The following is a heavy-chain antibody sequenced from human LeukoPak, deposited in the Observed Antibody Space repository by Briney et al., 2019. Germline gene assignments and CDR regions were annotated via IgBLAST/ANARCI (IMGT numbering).Heavy chain of an antibody. D-gene: IGHD3-22*01. J-gene: IGHJ4*02. CDR3: ARKPLYDSSGYSFDY. V-gene: IGHV3-48*04. CDR2: ISSSSSTI. Sequence: GGSLRLSCAASGFTFSSYSMNWVRQAPGKGLEWVSYISSSSSTIYYADSVKGRFTISRDNAKNSLYLQMNSLRAEDTAVYYCARKPLYDSSGYSFDYWGQGTLVTVSS. CDR1: GFTFSSYS.